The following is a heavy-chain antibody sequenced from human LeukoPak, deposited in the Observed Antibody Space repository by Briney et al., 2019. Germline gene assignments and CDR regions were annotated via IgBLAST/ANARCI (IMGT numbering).Heavy chain of an antibody. V-gene: IGHV4-39*07. J-gene: IGHJ4*02. CDR2: IYYSGST. D-gene: IGHD3-9*01. CDR1: GGSISSSSYY. Sequence: SETLSLTCTVSGGSISSSSYYWGWIRQPPGKGLEWIGSIYYSGSTYYNPSLKSRVTISVDTSKNQFSLKLSSVTAADTAVYYCAGGGTYYDILTGYYNPKLYFDYWGQGTLVTVSS. CDR3: AGGGTYYDILTGYYNPKLYFDY.